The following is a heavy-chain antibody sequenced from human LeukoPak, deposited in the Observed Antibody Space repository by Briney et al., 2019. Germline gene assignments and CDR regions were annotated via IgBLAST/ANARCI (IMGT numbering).Heavy chain of an antibody. CDR2: IYYSGSA. D-gene: IGHD3-16*01. CDR1: GGSISSYY. J-gene: IGHJ3*02. CDR3: ARVWGDAFDI. Sequence: SETLSLTCTVSGGSISSYYWSWIRQPPGKGLEWIGYIYYSGSANYNPSLKSRVTISVDTSKNQFSLKLSSVTAADTAVYYCARVWGDAFDIWGQGTMVTVSS. V-gene: IGHV4-59*01.